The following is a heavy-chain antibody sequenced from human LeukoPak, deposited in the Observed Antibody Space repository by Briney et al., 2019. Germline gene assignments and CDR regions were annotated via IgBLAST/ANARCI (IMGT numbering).Heavy chain of an antibody. D-gene: IGHD5-12*01. V-gene: IGHV3-64*01. CDR2: ITNNGGST. CDR3: ARNTSGYPEY. J-gene: IGHJ4*02. CDR1: GFTFSTYG. Sequence: GGSLRLSCATSGFTFSTYGMYWVRQAPGKGLQYVSGITNNGGSTYYANSVEGRFTISRDNSKSTLYLQMGSLRTEDMAVSYCARNTSGYPEYWGQGRLVTVSS.